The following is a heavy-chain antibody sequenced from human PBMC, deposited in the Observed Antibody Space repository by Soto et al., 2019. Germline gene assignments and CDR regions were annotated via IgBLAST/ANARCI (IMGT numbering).Heavy chain of an antibody. J-gene: IGHJ6*02. D-gene: IGHD4-17*01. Sequence: LRLSCAASGFTFSSYEMNWVRQAPGKGLEWVSYISSSGSTIYYADSVKGRFTISRDNAKNSLYLQMNSLRAEDTAVYFCARDGTTGTTNYHYAMDVWGQGTTVTVSS. CDR3: ARDGTTGTTNYHYAMDV. CDR2: ISSSGSTI. V-gene: IGHV3-48*03. CDR1: GFTFSSYE.